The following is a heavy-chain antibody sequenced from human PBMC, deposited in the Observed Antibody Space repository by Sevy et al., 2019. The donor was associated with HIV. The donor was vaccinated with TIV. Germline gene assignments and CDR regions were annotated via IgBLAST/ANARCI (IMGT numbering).Heavy chain of an antibody. CDR1: GFTFDDYG. J-gene: IGHJ4*02. CDR2: INWDGSST. V-gene: IGHV3-20*04. CDR3: AREKSCGGACYHFDH. D-gene: IGHD2-21*02. Sequence: ASVKVSCAASGFTFDDYGMSWVRQAPGKGLEWVSGINWDGSSTGYADSVKGRFTISRDNVKNSLHLQMTSLRAEDTAFYYCAREKSCGGACYHFDHWGQGTLFTVSS.